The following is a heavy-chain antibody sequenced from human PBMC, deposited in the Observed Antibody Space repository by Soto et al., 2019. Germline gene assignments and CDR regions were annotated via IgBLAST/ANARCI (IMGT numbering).Heavy chain of an antibody. CDR1: GFTFSSYS. J-gene: IGHJ4*02. D-gene: IGHD3-10*01. CDR2: ISSSSSTI. V-gene: IGHV3-48*01. CDR3: ARVGYGPYGSGSYYNFGLDY. Sequence: PGGSLRLSCAASGFTFSSYSMNWVRQAPGKGLEWVSYISSSSSTIYYADSVKGRFTISRDNAKNSLYLQMNSLRAEDTAVYYCARVGYGPYGSGSYYNFGLDYWGQGTLVTVSS.